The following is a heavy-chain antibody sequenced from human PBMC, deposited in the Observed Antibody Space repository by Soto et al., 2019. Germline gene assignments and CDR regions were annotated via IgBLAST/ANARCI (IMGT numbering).Heavy chain of an antibody. CDR1: GFTFSSYA. CDR3: AKDTDIVVVPALDP. CDR2: ISGSGGST. Sequence: HPGGSLRLSCAASGFTFSSYAMSWVRQAPGKGLEWVSAISGSGGSTYYADSVKGRFTISRDNSKNTLYLQMNSLRAEDTAVYYCAKDTDIVVVPALDPWGQGTLVTVSS. V-gene: IGHV3-23*01. D-gene: IGHD2-2*01. J-gene: IGHJ5*02.